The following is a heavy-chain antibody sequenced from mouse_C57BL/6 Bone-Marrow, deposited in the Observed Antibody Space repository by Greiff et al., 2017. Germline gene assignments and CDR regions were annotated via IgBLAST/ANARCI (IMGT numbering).Heavy chain of an antibody. Sequence: VQLQQPGAELVKPGASVKMSCKASGYTFTSYWITWVKQRPGQGLEWIGDIYPGSGSTNYNEKFKSKATLTVDTSSNTAYLQLSSLTSEDTAIYYCEGPHGSSWGYWGQGTTLTVSS. V-gene: IGHV1-55*01. CDR1: GYTFTSYW. D-gene: IGHD1-1*01. CDR3: EGPHGSSWGY. J-gene: IGHJ2*01. CDR2: IYPGSGST.